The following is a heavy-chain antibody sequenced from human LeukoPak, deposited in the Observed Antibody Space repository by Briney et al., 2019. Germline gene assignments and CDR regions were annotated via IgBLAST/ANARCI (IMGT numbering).Heavy chain of an antibody. V-gene: IGHV4-30-4*08. D-gene: IGHD3-3*01. CDR2: IYYSGST. Sequence: SETLSHTCTVSGGSISSGDYYWSWIRQPPGKGQEWIGYIYYSGSTYYNPSLKSRVTISVDTSKNQFSLKLSSVTAADTAVYYCTRDLVLARLFDYWGQGTLVTVSS. J-gene: IGHJ4*02. CDR1: GGSISSGDYY. CDR3: TRDLVLARLFDY.